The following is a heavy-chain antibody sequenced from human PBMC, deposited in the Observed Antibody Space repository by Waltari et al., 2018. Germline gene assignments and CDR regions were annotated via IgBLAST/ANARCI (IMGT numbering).Heavy chain of an antibody. D-gene: IGHD5-12*01. CDR1: GGSISSRRYY. V-gene: IGHV4-39*01. CDR3: ARHWKRNGYRFDP. Sequence: QLQLQESGPGLVKPSVTLSLTCSVSGGSISSRRYYWGWIRQSPGKGLEWIGSIYYSGSIYYNPTLQSRVTISGDTSKNQFSLNLSSVTAADTAVYYCARHWKRNGYRFDPWGQGTRVNVSS. CDR2: IYYSGSI. J-gene: IGHJ5*02.